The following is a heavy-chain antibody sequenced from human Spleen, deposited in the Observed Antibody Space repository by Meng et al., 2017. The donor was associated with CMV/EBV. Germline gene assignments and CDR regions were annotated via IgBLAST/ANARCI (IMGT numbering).Heavy chain of an antibody. V-gene: IGHV1-69*10. Sequence: SVKVSCKASGGTFSSYAISWVRQAPGQGLEWMGGIIPILGIANYAQKFQGRVTITADKSTSTAYMELSSLRSEDTAVYYCARDYDFWNGFYLHGMGVSGQGTTVTVSS. D-gene: IGHD3-3*01. CDR2: IIPILGIA. CDR1: GGTFSSYA. J-gene: IGHJ6*02. CDR3: ARDYDFWNGFYLHGMGV.